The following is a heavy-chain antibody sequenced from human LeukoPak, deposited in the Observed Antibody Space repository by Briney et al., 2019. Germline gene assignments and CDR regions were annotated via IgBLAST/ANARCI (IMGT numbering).Heavy chain of an antibody. J-gene: IGHJ4*02. CDR1: GYSISSGYY. D-gene: IGHD3-22*01. CDR3: ARDSYYYDSSGYYRFDY. V-gene: IGHV4-38-2*02. CDR2: IYHSGST. Sequence: SETLSLTCTVSGYSISSGYYWGWIRQPPGKGLEWIGSIYHSGSTYYNPSLKSRVTISVDTSKNQFSLKLSSVTAADTAVYYCARDSYYYDSSGYYRFDYWGQGTLVTVSS.